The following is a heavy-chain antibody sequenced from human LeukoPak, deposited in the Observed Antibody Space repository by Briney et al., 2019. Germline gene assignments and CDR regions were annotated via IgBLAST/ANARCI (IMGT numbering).Heavy chain of an antibody. CDR1: GGSISSCY. D-gene: IGHD3-10*01. V-gene: IGHV4-4*07. J-gene: IGHJ5*02. CDR2: IYTSGSI. Sequence: SETLSLTCTVSGGSISSCYWSWIRQPAGKGLEWIGRIYTSGSITYNPSLKSRVSMSVDTSKNQFSLKLSSVTAADTAVYYCARDSGTTGEVKFDPWGQGTLVTVSS. CDR3: ARDSGTTGEVKFDP.